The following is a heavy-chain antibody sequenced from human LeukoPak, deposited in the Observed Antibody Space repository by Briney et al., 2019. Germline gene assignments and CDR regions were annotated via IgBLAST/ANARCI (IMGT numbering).Heavy chain of an antibody. CDR3: AKDKFYSNYVGVDY. V-gene: IGHV3-30*02. D-gene: IGHD4-11*01. CDR1: GFTFSSYG. CDR2: IRYDGSNK. Sequence: GGSLRLSCAASGFTFSSYGMHWVRQAPGKGLEWVAFIRYDGSNKYYADSVKGRFTISRDNSKNTLYLQMNSLRAEDTAVYYCAKDKFYSNYVGVDYWGQGTLVTVSS. J-gene: IGHJ4*02.